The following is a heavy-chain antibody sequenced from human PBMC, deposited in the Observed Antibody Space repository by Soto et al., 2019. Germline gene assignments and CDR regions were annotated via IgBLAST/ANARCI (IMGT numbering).Heavy chain of an antibody. D-gene: IGHD2-2*01. Sequence: QVQLVQSGAEVKKPGSSVKVSCKASGGTFSSYAISWVRQAPGHGLEWMGGIIPIFGTANYAQKFQGRVTITADKSTSTAYMELSSLRSEDTAVYYCAVVYCSSPSCPYYFDYWGQGTLGTVSS. CDR1: GGTFSSYA. CDR3: AVVYCSSPSCPYYFDY. CDR2: IIPIFGTA. V-gene: IGHV1-69*06. J-gene: IGHJ4*02.